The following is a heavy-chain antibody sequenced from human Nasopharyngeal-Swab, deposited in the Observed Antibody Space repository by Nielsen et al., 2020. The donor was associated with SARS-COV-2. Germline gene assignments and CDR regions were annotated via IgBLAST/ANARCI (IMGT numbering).Heavy chain of an antibody. J-gene: IGHJ3*01. CDR3: ATSLTAGAFDF. Sequence: GGSLRLSCVVSGFTFSNAWMTWVRQAPGKGLECVGLIKSRGDGGTIHYTAPVKGRVTISGDDSKNTLFLQMNNLKSEDTAMYYCATSLTAGAFDFWGQGTMVTVSS. CDR2: IKSRGDGGTI. V-gene: IGHV3-15*01. CDR1: GFTFSNAW. D-gene: IGHD7-27*01.